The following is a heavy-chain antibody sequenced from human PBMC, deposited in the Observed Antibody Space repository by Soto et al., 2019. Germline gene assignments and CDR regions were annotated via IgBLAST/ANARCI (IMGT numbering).Heavy chain of an antibody. V-gene: IGHV3-7*03. CDR1: GFTFSNYW. D-gene: IGHD2-15*01. J-gene: IGHJ6*02. Sequence: LRLSCAASGFTFSNYWMTWVRQAPGKGLEWVANIKQDGSESSYMGSVKGRFTISRDNSKNSLYLQVSNLRAEDAAVYYCARERGSKSMDVWGQGTTVTVSS. CDR2: IKQDGSES. CDR3: ARERGSKSMDV.